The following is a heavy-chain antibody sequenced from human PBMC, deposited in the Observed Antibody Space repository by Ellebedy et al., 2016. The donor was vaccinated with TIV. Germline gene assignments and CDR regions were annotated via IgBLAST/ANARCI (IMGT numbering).Heavy chain of an antibody. CDR3: ARDLSVAAEGTWWFDP. Sequence: AASVKVSCKASGYTFTSHYIHWARQAPGQGLEWMGIINPNSGSTTYAPKFQGRVTLTRDTSTSTFYLELASLRSEDTAMYYCARDLSVAAEGTWWFDPWGQGTLVTVPS. J-gene: IGHJ5*02. V-gene: IGHV1-46*01. CDR2: INPNSGST. D-gene: IGHD6-13*01. CDR1: GYTFTSHY.